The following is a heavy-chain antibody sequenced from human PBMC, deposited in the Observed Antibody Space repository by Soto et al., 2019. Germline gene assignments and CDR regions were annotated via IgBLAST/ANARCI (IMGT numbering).Heavy chain of an antibody. J-gene: IGHJ4*02. CDR2: IYYSGST. CDR3: ARQLGN. V-gene: IGHV4-59*01. Sequence: SETLSLTCSVSGGSIISVYWSWIRQPPGKGLEWIGYIYYSGSTNYNPSLKSRVTISVDTSKNQFSLKLSSVTAADTAVYYCARQLGNWGQGTLVTVSS. CDR1: GGSIISVY. D-gene: IGHD1-1*01.